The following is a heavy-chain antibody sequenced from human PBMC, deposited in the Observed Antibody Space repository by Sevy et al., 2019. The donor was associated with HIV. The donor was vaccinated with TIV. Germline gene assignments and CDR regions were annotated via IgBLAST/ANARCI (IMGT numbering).Heavy chain of an antibody. Sequence: GGSLRLSCAASGFTFTNSGMSWVRQAPGKGLEWVSAICFGGGRIYYADSVKGRFTISRDNAKNTLYLQMNSLRAEDTATYFCARGGGSQPLDYWGQGTLVTVSS. CDR2: ICFGGGRI. CDR1: GFTFTNSG. V-gene: IGHV3-23*01. CDR3: ARGGGSQPLDY. J-gene: IGHJ4*02. D-gene: IGHD3-10*01.